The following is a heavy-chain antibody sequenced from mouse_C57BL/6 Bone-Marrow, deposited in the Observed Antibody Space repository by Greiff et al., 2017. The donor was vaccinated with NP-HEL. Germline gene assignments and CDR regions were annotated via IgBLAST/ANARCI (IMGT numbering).Heavy chain of an antibody. CDR3: ADGYYAWFAY. D-gene: IGHD2-3*01. CDR1: GFTFSSYA. J-gene: IGHJ3*01. CDR2: ISDGGSYT. Sequence: EVQGVESGGGLVKPGGSLKLSCAASGFTFSSYAMSWVRQTPEKRLEWVATISDGGSYTYYPDNVKGRFTIYRDNAKNNLYLQMSHLKSEDTAMYYCADGYYAWFAYWGQGTLVTVSA. V-gene: IGHV5-4*01.